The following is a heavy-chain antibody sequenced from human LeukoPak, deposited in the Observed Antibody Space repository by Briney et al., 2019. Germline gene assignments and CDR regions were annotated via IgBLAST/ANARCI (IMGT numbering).Heavy chain of an antibody. CDR3: ARSLATYKSWYPPSGDKYYFDY. CDR1: GYTFTGYY. V-gene: IGHV1-2*02. D-gene: IGHD6-13*01. Sequence: GASVKVSCKASGYTFTGYYMHWVRQAPGQGLEWMGWINPNSGGTSYAQKFQGRVTMTRDTSISTAYMELSRLRSDDTAVYYCARSLATYKSWYPPSGDKYYFDYWGQGTLVTVSS. CDR2: INPNSGGT. J-gene: IGHJ4*02.